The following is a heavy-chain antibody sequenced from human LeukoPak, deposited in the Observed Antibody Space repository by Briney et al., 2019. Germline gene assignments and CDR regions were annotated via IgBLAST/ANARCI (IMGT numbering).Heavy chain of an antibody. Sequence: ASVRVSCKASGSTFTRHWIHWVRQAPGQGLEWMGIINPSGTSTYYAQKFQGRVTMTRDTSTSTLHMELSSLRSEDTAVYYCARGGGRYSVDYWGQGTLVIVSS. CDR3: ARGGGRYSVDY. D-gene: IGHD1-26*01. J-gene: IGHJ4*02. V-gene: IGHV1-46*01. CDR2: INPSGTST. CDR1: GSTFTRHW.